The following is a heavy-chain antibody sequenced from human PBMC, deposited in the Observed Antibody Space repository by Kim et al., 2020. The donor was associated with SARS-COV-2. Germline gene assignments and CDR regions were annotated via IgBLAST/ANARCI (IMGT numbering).Heavy chain of an antibody. Sequence: NPSLKSRVTISVDTSKNQFSLKLSSVTAAVTAVYYCARRNFSVTPYYFDYWGQGTLVTVSS. CDR3: ARRNFSVTPYYFDY. V-gene: IGHV4-39*01. D-gene: IGHD3-3*01. J-gene: IGHJ4*02.